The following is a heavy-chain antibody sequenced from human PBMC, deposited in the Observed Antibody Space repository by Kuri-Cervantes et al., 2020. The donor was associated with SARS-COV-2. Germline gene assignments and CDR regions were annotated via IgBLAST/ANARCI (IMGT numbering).Heavy chain of an antibody. V-gene: IGHV3-11*05. D-gene: IGHD3-22*01. CDR3: TTDPSPPYYYDSSGYSGY. J-gene: IGHJ4*02. CDR2: ISSSSSYT. Sequence: GGSLRLSCAASGFTFSDYYMSWIRQAPGKGLEWVSYISSSSSYTNYADSVKGRFNISRDNAKNSLYLQMNSLRAEDTAVYYCTTDPSPPYYYDSSGYSGYWGQGTLVTVSS. CDR1: GFTFSDYY.